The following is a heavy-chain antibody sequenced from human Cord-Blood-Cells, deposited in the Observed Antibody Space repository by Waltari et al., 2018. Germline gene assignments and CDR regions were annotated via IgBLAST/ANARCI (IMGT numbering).Heavy chain of an antibody. CDR3: ATDGPLYSSYYYFDY. Sequence: QVQLVQSGAEVKKPGASVKVSCKVSGYTLTALYMHWVRQAPGKGLEWMGGFDPEDGETIYAQKFQGRVTMTEDTSTDTAYMELSSLRSEDTTVYYCATDGPLYSSYYYFDYWGQGTLVTVSS. V-gene: IGHV1-24*01. CDR2: FDPEDGET. D-gene: IGHD6-6*01. J-gene: IGHJ4*02. CDR1: GYTLTALY.